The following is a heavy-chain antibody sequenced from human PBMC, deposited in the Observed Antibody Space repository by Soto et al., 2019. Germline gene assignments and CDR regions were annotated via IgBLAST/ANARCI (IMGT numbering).Heavy chain of an antibody. CDR1: GGSFSDYN. J-gene: IGHJ4*02. D-gene: IGHD5-12*01. CDR2: INNSGAT. CDR3: ARGVATIRG. V-gene: IGHV4-34*01. Sequence: SETLSLTCAVNGGSFSDYNWSWIRQPPGKRLEWIGEINNSGATNYNPSLKSRVTISVDTSKNEFSLKLSSVTAADTAVYYCARGVATIRGWGQGTLVTVS.